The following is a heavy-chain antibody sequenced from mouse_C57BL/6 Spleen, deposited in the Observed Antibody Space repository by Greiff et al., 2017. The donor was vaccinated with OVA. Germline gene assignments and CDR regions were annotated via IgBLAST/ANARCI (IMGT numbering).Heavy chain of an antibody. J-gene: IGHJ4*01. CDR2: IHPNSGST. V-gene: IGHV1-64*01. D-gene: IGHD2-1*01. CDR1: GYTFTSYW. CDR3: ARGGGNAMDY. Sequence: QVHVKQPGAELVKPGASVKLSCKASGYTFTSYWMHWVKQRPGQGLEWIGMIHPNSGSTNYNEKFKSKATLTVDKSSSTAYMQLSSLTSEDSAVYYCARGGGNAMDYWGQGTSVTVSS.